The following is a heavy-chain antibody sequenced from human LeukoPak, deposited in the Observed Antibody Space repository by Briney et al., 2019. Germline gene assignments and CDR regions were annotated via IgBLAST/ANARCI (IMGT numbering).Heavy chain of an antibody. J-gene: IGHJ3*02. CDR3: ARAPNYYDSSGRGMDAFDI. CDR2: IYYSGST. V-gene: IGHV4-39*07. CDR1: GGSISSSSYY. Sequence: PSETLSLTCTVSGGSISSSSYYWGWIRQPPGKGLEWIGSIYYSGSTYYNPSLKSRVTISVDTSKNQFSLKLSSVTAADTAVYYCARAPNYYDSSGRGMDAFDIWGQGTMVTVSS. D-gene: IGHD3-22*01.